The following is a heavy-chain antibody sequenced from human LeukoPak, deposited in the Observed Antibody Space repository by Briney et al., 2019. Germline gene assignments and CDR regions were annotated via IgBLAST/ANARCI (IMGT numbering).Heavy chain of an antibody. J-gene: IGHJ1*01. CDR3: ARVLGYCSGGGCSEYFQH. CDR1: GGSISSYY. Sequence: SETLSLTCTVSGGSISSYYWSWIRRPPGKGLEWIGYIYYSGSTNYNPPLRSRVTISVDTSKNQFSLKLSSVTAADTAVYYCARVLGYCSGGGCSEYFQHWGQGTLVTVSS. CDR2: IYYSGST. D-gene: IGHD2-15*01. V-gene: IGHV4-59*01.